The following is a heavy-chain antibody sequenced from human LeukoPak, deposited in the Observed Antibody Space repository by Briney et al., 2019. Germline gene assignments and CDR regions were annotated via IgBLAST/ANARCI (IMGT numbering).Heavy chain of an antibody. V-gene: IGHV1-69*06. J-gene: IGHJ5*02. CDR1: GGTFSSYA. D-gene: IGHD3-10*01. Sequence: GASVKVSCKASGGTFSSYAISWVRQAPGQGLEWMGGIIPIFGTANYAQKFQGRVTITADKSTSTAYMELSSPRSEDTAVYYCARDPYGSGSYLTWFDPWGQGTLVTVSS. CDR2: IIPIFGTA. CDR3: ARDPYGSGSYLTWFDP.